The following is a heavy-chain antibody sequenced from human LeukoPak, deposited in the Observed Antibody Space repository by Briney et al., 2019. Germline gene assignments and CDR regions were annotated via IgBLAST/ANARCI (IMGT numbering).Heavy chain of an antibody. J-gene: IGHJ5*02. CDR3: ARGLVAAAEGWFDP. CDR2: IYHSGST. Sequence: PSETLSLTCTVSGGSISSGGYYWSWIRQPPGKGLEWIGYIYHSGSTYYNPSLKSRVTISVDRSKNQFSLKLSSVTAADTAVYYCARGLVAAAEGWFDPWGQGTLVTVSS. CDR1: GGSISSGGYY. D-gene: IGHD6-13*01. V-gene: IGHV4-30-2*02.